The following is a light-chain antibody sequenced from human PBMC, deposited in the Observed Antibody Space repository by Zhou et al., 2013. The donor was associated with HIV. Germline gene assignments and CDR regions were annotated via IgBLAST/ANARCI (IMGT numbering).Light chain of an antibody. Sequence: QSALTQPPSASGSPGQSVTISCTGTSSDVGNYNYVSWYQQHPGKAPKLILYEVNKRPSGVPDRFSGSKSGNTASLTVSGLQAEDEADYYCSSYAGTSTWVFGGGTKVTVL. V-gene: IGLV2-8*01. J-gene: IGLJ3*02. CDR3: SSYAGTSTWV. CDR2: EVN. CDR1: SSDVGNYNY.